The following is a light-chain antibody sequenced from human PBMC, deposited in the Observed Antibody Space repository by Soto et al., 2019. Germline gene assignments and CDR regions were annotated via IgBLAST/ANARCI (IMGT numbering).Light chain of an antibody. J-gene: IGKJ4*01. CDR2: GAS. V-gene: IGKV3-20*01. CDR3: QHYGSSPGLT. CDR1: QSVTSSS. Sequence: EIVLTQSPGTLSLSPGERATLFCRASQSVTSSSIAWHQQKPGQAPRHLIYGASSRATGIPDRFSASGSGTDFTLTISRLEYEDSAVYYCQHYGSSPGLTFGGGTKVGSN.